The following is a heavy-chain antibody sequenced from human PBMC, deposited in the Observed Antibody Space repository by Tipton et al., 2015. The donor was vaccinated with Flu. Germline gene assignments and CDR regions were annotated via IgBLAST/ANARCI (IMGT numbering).Heavy chain of an antibody. CDR3: ARGPESIVGATGGWFDP. V-gene: IGHV4-34*01. Sequence: TLSLTCAVYGGSFSGYYWSWIRQPPGKGLEWIGEINHSGSTSYNPSLKSRVTISVDTSKNQFSLKLSSVTAADTAVYYCARGPESIVGATGGWFDPWGQGTLVTVSS. D-gene: IGHD1-26*01. CDR1: GGSFSGYY. J-gene: IGHJ5*02. CDR2: INHSGST.